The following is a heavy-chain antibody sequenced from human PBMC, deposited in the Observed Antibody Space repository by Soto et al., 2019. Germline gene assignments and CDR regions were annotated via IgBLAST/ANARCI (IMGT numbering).Heavy chain of an antibody. CDR3: AKDMVATIGNFDY. J-gene: IGHJ4*02. CDR1: GFTFSSYA. V-gene: IGHV3-23*01. D-gene: IGHD5-12*01. Sequence: HPGGSLRLSCAASGFTFSSYAMSWVRQAPGKGLEWVSAIGGSGGSRYYADSVKGRFAISRDNSKNTLYLQMNSLRAEDTAVYYCAKDMVATIGNFDYWGQGTLVTVSS. CDR2: IGGSGGSR.